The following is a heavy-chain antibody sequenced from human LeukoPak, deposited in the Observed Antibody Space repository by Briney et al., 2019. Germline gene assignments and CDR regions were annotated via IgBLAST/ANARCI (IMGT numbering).Heavy chain of an antibody. V-gene: IGHV6-1*01. Sequence: QTLSLTCVISRDSVSSNSAAWNWVRQSPSRGLEWLGRTYSRSKWYNDDAVSVKSRITINQDTSKNQFSLQLNTVTLEDTAVYYCARDGASGYDPFDYWGQGTLVTVSS. CDR3: ARDGASGYDPFDY. CDR2: TYSRSKWYN. CDR1: RDSVSSNSAA. D-gene: IGHD5-12*01. J-gene: IGHJ4*02.